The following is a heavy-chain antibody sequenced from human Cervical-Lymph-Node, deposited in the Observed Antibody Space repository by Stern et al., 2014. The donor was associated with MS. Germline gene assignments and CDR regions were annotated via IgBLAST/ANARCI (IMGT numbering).Heavy chain of an antibody. J-gene: IGHJ4*02. D-gene: IGHD5-12*01. Sequence: VQLVESGPGLVKPSETLSLTCSVSGASVGSGSYYWNWIRQSPGKGLEWIGYIDYRGSTDYKSSLKSRVTISLDTSKNQFSLKLRSVTAADTAVYFCARWREWLRFGGFDYWGQGSLVTVSS. CDR3: ARWREWLRFGGFDY. V-gene: IGHV4-61*01. CDR2: IDYRGST. CDR1: GASVGSGSYY.